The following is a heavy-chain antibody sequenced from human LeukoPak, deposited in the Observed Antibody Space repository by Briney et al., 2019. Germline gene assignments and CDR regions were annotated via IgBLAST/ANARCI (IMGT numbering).Heavy chain of an antibody. V-gene: IGHV4-59*08. CDR2: IYYSGNT. CDR1: GGSMNLYQ. CDR3: ARHRIPAALASAFDY. D-gene: IGHD2-2*01. Sequence: SETLSLTCSVSGGSMNLYQWSWIRQPPGKGLEWIGAIYYSGNTNYNPSLKSRVTISVDTSKNQFSLKLSSVTAADTAVYYCARHRIPAALASAFDYWGQGTLVTVSS. J-gene: IGHJ4*02.